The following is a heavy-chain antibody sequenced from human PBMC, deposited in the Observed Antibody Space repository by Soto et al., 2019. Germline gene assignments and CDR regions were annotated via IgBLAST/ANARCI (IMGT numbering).Heavy chain of an antibody. Sequence: GGSLRLSCAASGFTFSSYGMHWVRQAPGKGLEWVAVIWYDGSNKYYADSVKGRFTISRDNSKNTLYLQMNSLRAEDTAVYYCARWAGYCSSTSCYMEADYWGQGTLVTVSS. CDR1: GFTFSSYG. D-gene: IGHD2-2*01. V-gene: IGHV3-33*01. CDR2: IWYDGSNK. CDR3: ARWAGYCSSTSCYMEADY. J-gene: IGHJ4*02.